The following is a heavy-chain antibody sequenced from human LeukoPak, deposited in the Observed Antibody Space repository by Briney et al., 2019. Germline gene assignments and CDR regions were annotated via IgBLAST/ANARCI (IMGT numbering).Heavy chain of an antibody. CDR2: ISSSSSYI. CDR3: VRGLGLHY. J-gene: IGHJ4*02. V-gene: IGHV3-21*04. D-gene: IGHD3-16*01. CDR1: GFTSSIYS. Sequence: PGGSLRLSCAASGFTSSIYSMNWVRQAPGKGLEWVSSISSSSSYIYYADSGKGPFTISTDNAKNSLYLQMNSSVDGEPPLYDLVRGLGLHYWGGGTLVTVSS.